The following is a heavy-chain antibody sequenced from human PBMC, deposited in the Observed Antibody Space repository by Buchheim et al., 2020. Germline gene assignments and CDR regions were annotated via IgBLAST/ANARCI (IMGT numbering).Heavy chain of an antibody. CDR1: GFTFSSYW. Sequence: EVQLVESGGGLVQPGGSLRLSCAASGFTFSSYWMSWVRQAPGKGLEWVANIKQDGSEKYYVDSVKGRFTISRDNAKNSLYLQMNSLRAEDTAAYYCARDSYDFWSGSQPNYYGMDVWGQGTT. CDR3: ARDSYDFWSGSQPNYYGMDV. CDR2: IKQDGSEK. D-gene: IGHD3-3*01. J-gene: IGHJ6*02. V-gene: IGHV3-7*01.